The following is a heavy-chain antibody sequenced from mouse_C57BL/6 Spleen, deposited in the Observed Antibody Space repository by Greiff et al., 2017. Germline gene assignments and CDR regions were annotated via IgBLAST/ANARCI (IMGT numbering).Heavy chain of an antibody. J-gene: IGHJ4*01. Sequence: VQLQQPGAELVRPGSSVKLSCKASGYTFTSYWMDWVKQRPGQGLEWIGNIYPSDSETHYNQKFKDKATLTVDKSSSTAYMQLSSLTSEDSAVYYCARFGVISYYYAMDYWGQGTSVTVSS. CDR1: GYTFTSYW. V-gene: IGHV1-61*01. CDR2: IYPSDSET. CDR3: ARFGVISYYYAMDY. D-gene: IGHD1-2*01.